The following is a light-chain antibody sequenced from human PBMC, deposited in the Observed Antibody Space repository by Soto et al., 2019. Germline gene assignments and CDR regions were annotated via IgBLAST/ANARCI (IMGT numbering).Light chain of an antibody. CDR1: SSDVGGYNY. Sequence: QSALTQPASVSGSPGQSITLSCTGTSSDVGGYNYVSWYQQHPGKAPKFMIYDVSNRPSGVSNRFSGSKSGNTASLTISGHQAEDEADYYCSSYTTSNTRQIVFGTGTKLTVL. J-gene: IGLJ1*01. CDR3: SSYTTSNTRQIV. CDR2: DVS. V-gene: IGLV2-14*01.